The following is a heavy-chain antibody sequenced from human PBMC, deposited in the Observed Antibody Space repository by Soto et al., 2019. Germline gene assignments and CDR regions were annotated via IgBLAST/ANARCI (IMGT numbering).Heavy chain of an antibody. J-gene: IGHJ6*02. D-gene: IGHD3-10*01. CDR1: GFTFTNYG. Sequence: GGSLRLSCAASGFTFTNYGMHWVRQAPGKGLERVAVISNPGTNKYFADSLKGRVTISRDNSKNTLYLQVNSLRAEDTAVYYCAKDGGSFADYFVMDFWGQGTTVTVS. V-gene: IGHV3-30*18. CDR2: ISNPGTNK. CDR3: AKDGGSFADYFVMDF.